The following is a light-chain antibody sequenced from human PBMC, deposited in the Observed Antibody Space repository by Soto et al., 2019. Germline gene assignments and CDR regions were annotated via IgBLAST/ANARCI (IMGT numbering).Light chain of an antibody. J-gene: IGKJ1*01. Sequence: EIVLTQSPGTLSLSPGEGATLSCRASQSVNSNYLAWYQQKPGQAPRLLIYGASSRATGIPDRFSGSGSGTDFTLTISRLEPEDSEVYYCQQYGSSPKTFGQGTKVEIK. V-gene: IGKV3-20*01. CDR3: QQYGSSPKT. CDR1: QSVNSNY. CDR2: GAS.